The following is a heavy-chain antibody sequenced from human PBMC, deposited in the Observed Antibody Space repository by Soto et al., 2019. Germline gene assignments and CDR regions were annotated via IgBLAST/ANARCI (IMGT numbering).Heavy chain of an antibody. CDR3: ARGPDPLDYYDSSGPLDD. Sequence: GSLRLSCAASGFTFSSYAMSWVRQAPGKGLEWVSAISGSGGSTYYADSVKGRFTISRDNSKNTLYLQMNSLRAEDTAVYYCARGPDPLDYYDSSGPLDDWGQGTLVTVSS. V-gene: IGHV3-23*01. CDR2: ISGSGGST. J-gene: IGHJ4*02. CDR1: GFTFSSYA. D-gene: IGHD3-22*01.